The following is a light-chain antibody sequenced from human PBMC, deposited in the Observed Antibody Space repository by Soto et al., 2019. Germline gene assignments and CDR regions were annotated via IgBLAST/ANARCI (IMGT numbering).Light chain of an antibody. CDR2: AAS. Sequence: DIQLTQSPSFLSASVGDRVTITCRASQGISTFLAWYQQKPGKAPKLLIYAASILQSGVPSRFRVSGSWTDFTLTISRLQPEDCATYFCQQLNSYPLTFGGGTKVEIK. J-gene: IGKJ4*01. CDR1: QGISTF. V-gene: IGKV1-9*01. CDR3: QQLNSYPLT.